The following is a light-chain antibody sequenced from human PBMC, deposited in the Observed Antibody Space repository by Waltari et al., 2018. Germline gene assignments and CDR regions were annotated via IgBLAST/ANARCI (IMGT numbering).Light chain of an antibody. V-gene: IGKV3-20*01. CDR2: DAS. CDR3: QQCGRSLYT. CDR1: QSITSTY. J-gene: IGKJ2*01. Sequence: EIVLTQSPGTLSLSPGERATLSCRASQSITSTYLALYQQRPCQAPRRLIYDASTRATGIPDRFSGSGSGTDFTLTISRLEPEDFAVYYCQQCGRSLYTFGQGTTLEIK.